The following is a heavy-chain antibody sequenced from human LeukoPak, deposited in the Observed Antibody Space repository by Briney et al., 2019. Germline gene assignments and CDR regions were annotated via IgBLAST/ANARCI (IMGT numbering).Heavy chain of an antibody. CDR1: GYTFTGYY. J-gene: IGHJ4*02. Sequence: ASVKVSCKASGYTFTGYYMHWVRQAPGQGLEWMGWINPKSGDTNYAQKFQGRVTMTRDTSISTAYMELSRLTSDDTALYYCATAFGEVDFDYWGQGTLVTVSS. CDR3: ATAFGEVDFDY. CDR2: INPKSGDT. V-gene: IGHV1-2*02. D-gene: IGHD3-3*01.